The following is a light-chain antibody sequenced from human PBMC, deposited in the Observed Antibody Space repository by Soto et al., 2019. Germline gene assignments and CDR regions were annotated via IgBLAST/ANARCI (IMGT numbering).Light chain of an antibody. Sequence: DIQMTQSPSTLSGSVGDRVTITCRASQTISSWFSWYQQKPGKAPKRLIYKASTLKSGFPSRVSGSGSGTEFSLTISSLQPDDFATYYCQHYDCYSEAFGQGTKVALK. V-gene: IGKV1-5*03. CDR2: KAS. CDR3: QHYDCYSEA. CDR1: QTISSW. J-gene: IGKJ1*01.